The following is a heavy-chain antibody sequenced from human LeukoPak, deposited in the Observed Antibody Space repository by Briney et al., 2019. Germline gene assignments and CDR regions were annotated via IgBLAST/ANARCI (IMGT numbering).Heavy chain of an antibody. CDR1: GGSISSGGYY. V-gene: IGHV4-31*03. Sequence: PSQTLSPTCTVSGGSISSGGYYWSWIRQHPGKGLEWIGYIYYSGSTYYNPSLKSRVTISVDTSKNQFSLKLSPVTAADTAVYYCARDRDYYDSSGHSETYFDYWGQGTLVTVSS. CDR3: ARDRDYYDSSGHSETYFDY. D-gene: IGHD3-22*01. CDR2: IYYSGST. J-gene: IGHJ4*02.